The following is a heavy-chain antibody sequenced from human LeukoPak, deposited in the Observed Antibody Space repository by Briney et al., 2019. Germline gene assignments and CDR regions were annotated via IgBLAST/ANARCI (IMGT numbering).Heavy chain of an antibody. CDR3: ARAPGSIAAAGAGY. CDR2: ISSSSSYI. D-gene: IGHD6-13*01. V-gene: IGHV3-21*01. CDR1: GFTFTSYS. J-gene: IGHJ4*02. Sequence: GGSLRLSCAASGFTFTSYSMNWVRQAPGKGLEWVSSISSSSSYIYYADSVKGRFTISRDNAKNSLYLQMNSLRAEDTAVYYCARAPGSIAAAGAGYWGQGTLVTVSS.